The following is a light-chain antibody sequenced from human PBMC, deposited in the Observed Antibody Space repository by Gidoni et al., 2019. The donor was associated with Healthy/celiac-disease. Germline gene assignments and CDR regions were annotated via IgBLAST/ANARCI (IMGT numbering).Light chain of an antibody. CDR3: QQYNNWPPRT. V-gene: IGKV3-15*01. CDR1: QSVSSN. CDR2: GAS. J-gene: IGKJ2*01. Sequence: EILLTQSPATLSVSSGARGTLSCRASQSVSSNIAWYQQKPGQAPRLLIYGASTRATGIPARFSGSGSGTEFTLTISSLQSEDFAVYYCQQYNNWPPRTFGQGTKLEIK.